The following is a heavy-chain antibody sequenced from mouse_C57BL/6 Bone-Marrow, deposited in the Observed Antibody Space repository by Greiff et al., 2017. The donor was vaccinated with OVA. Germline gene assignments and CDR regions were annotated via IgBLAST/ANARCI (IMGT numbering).Heavy chain of an antibody. CDR1: GFSLTSYG. V-gene: IGHV2-6*03. J-gene: IGHJ4*01. CDR3: ASHVRADDGYYYDMDD. CDR2: IWSDGST. Sequence: VQVVESGPGLVAPSQSLSITCTVSGFSLTSYGVHWVRQPPGKGLEWLVVIWSDGSTTYNSALKSRLSISKDNSKSQVFFKLNSLQTDDTAMYYCASHVRADDGYYYDMDDWGQGTSVTVSS. D-gene: IGHD2-3*01.